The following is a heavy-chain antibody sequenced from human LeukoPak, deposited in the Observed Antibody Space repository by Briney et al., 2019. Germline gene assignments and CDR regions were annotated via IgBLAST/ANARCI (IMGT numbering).Heavy chain of an antibody. D-gene: IGHD3-10*01. J-gene: IGHJ6*03. CDR1: GFTFSSYW. CDR2: FYRGGST. CDR3: ARSQDGSGSYFYYFYIDV. V-gene: IGHV3-66*01. Sequence: QSGGSLRLSCAASGFTFSSYWMSWVRQAPGKGVEWVSIFYRGGSTYYADSVKGRFTVSRDNSKNILYLQMNSLRAEDTAVYYCARSQDGSGSYFYYFYIDVWGKGTTV.